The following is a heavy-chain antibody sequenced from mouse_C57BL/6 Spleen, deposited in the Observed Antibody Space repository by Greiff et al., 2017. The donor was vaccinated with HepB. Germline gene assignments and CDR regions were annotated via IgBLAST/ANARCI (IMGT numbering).Heavy chain of an antibody. J-gene: IGHJ3*01. D-gene: IGHD1-1*01. CDR3: AVTTVVARSFAY. CDR2: INPNNGGT. V-gene: IGHV1-26*01. Sequence: VQLQQSGPELVKPGASVKISCKASGYTFTDYYMNWVKQSHGKSLEWIGDINPNNGGTSYNQKLKGKATLTVDKSSSTAYMELRSLTSEDSAVYYCAVTTVVARSFAYWGQGTLVTVSA. CDR1: GYTFTDYY.